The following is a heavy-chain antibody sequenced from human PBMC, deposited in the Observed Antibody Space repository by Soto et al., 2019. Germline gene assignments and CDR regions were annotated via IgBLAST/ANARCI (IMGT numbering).Heavy chain of an antibody. Sequence: QVQLQESGPGLVKPSETLSLTCSVSGTSVSNYYWSWIRQPPGKGLEHIGRIYTSGSTSYNPSLTSRVTMSMDTSQTQIFLNLTSVTAADTAVYYCARGGIQMSYAFDYWGQGILVTVSS. CDR1: GTSVSNYY. V-gene: IGHV4-4*07. CDR3: ARGGIQMSYAFDY. D-gene: IGHD5-18*01. CDR2: IYTSGST. J-gene: IGHJ4*02.